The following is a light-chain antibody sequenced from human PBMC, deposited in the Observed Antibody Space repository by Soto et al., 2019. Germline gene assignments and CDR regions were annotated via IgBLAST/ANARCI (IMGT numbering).Light chain of an antibody. Sequence: ELVLTQSPGTLSLSPGERATLSCRASQSVSSSYLAWYQQTPGQAPRLLIYGASRRATGIPDRFSGSGSGTDFTLTISRLEPEDFAVYYCQQYGSSPPSYTFGQGSKLEIK. CDR3: QQYGSSPPSYT. J-gene: IGKJ2*01. CDR2: GAS. V-gene: IGKV3-20*01. CDR1: QSVSSSY.